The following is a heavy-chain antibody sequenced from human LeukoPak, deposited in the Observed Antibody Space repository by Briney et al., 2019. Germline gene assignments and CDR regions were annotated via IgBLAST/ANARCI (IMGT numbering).Heavy chain of an antibody. Sequence: PGGSLRLSCAASGFTFSSYAMSWVRQAPGKGLEWVSAISGSGGSTYYADSVKGRFTISRDNSKNTLYLQMNSLRAEDTAVYYCAKSPGYSSSWYPYYFDYWGQGTLVTVSS. CDR3: AKSPGYSSSWYPYYFDY. CDR1: GFTFSSYA. CDR2: ISGSGGST. V-gene: IGHV3-23*01. J-gene: IGHJ4*02. D-gene: IGHD6-13*01.